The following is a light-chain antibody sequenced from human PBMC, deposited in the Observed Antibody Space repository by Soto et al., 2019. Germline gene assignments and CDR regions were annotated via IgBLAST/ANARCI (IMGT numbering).Light chain of an antibody. CDR1: SSDVGGYNY. V-gene: IGLV2-14*01. Sequence: QSALTQPASVSGSPGQSITISCTGTSSDVGGYNYVSWYQQHPGKAPKLMIYDVSNRPSGVSNRFSGSKSGNTASLTISGLQAEDEAEYYSSSYTSSSTLGVVVGGGTKLTVL. CDR3: SSYTSSSTLGVV. CDR2: DVS. J-gene: IGLJ2*01.